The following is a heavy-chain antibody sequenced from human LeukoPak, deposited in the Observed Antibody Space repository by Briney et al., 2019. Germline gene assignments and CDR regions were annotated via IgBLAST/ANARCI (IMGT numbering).Heavy chain of an antibody. CDR1: GGSISSSSYY. J-gene: IGHJ4*02. D-gene: IGHD3-22*01. Sequence: SETLSLTCTVSGGSISSSSYYWGWIRRPPGKGLEWIGSIYYSGSTYYNPSLKSRVTISVDTSKNQFSLKLSSVTAADTAVYYCARDYYDSSGYYHDYWGQGTLVTVSS. V-gene: IGHV4-39*07. CDR3: ARDYYDSSGYYHDY. CDR2: IYYSGST.